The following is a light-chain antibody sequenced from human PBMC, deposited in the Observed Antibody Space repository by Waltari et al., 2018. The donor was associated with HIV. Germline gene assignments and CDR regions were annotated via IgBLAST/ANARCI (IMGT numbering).Light chain of an antibody. J-gene: IGLJ1*01. V-gene: IGLV1-47*01. CDR3: VGWDGSLSGYV. Sequence: SVLTQPPSASGTPGQTVTISCSGSSSNIAQDHADWYQQLPGMTPKLLIYKNYQRPSGVPDLFAGSKSGTSASLAISGLRSEDEADYYCVGWDGSLSGYVFGAGTKVTVL. CDR2: KNY. CDR1: SSNIAQDH.